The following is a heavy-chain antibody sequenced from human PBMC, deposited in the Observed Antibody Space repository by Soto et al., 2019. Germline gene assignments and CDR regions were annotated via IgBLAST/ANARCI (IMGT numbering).Heavy chain of an antibody. V-gene: IGHV3-49*04. J-gene: IGHJ4*02. D-gene: IGHD2-2*01. CDR2: IRSKAYGGTT. CDR1: GFTFGDYA. Sequence: EVQLMESGGGLVQPGRSLRLSCTASGFTFGDYAMSWVRQAPGKGLEWVGFIRSKAYGGTTEYAASVKGRFTISRDDSKSIAYLQMNSLKTEDTAVYYCTRRFCSSTSCYVGYFDYWGQGTLVTVSS. CDR3: TRRFCSSTSCYVGYFDY.